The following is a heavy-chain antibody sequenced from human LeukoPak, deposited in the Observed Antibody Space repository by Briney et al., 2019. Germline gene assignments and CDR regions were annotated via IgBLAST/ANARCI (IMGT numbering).Heavy chain of an antibody. Sequence: GGSLRLSCTVSGFTVSSNSMSWVRQAPGKGLEWGSFIYNSSRIHYSDSVKGRFTISRDNSKNTLYLQMNSLRAEDTAVYYCARRAGAYSHPYDYWGQGTLVTVSS. J-gene: IGHJ4*02. V-gene: IGHV3-53*01. CDR2: IYNSSRI. D-gene: IGHD4/OR15-4a*01. CDR1: GFTVSSNS. CDR3: ARRAGAYSHPYDY.